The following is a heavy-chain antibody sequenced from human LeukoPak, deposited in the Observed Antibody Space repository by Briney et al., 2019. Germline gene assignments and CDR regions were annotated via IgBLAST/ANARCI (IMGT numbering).Heavy chain of an antibody. CDR2: IYTSGST. CDR1: GASITSGRYF. V-gene: IGHV4-61*09. J-gene: IGHJ4*02. D-gene: IGHD2-15*01. CDR3: ARVSRSDYCSGGSCYGGWLDY. Sequence: SETLSLTCAVSGASITSGRYFWSWIRQPAGKGLEWIGHIYTSGSTNYNPSLKSRVTMSVDTSKNQFSLKLSSVTAADTAVYYCARVSRSDYCSGGSCYGGWLDYWGQGTLVTVSS.